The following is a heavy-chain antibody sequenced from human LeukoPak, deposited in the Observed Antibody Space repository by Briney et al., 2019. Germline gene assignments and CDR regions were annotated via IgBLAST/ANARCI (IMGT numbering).Heavy chain of an antibody. CDR2: IYSGETT. D-gene: IGHD3-10*01. Sequence: GGSLRLSCEASGFIVSSNHMSWVRQAPGKGLEWISAIYSGETTHYADSVKGRFTISRDNSKNALYLQMNSLRVEDTAVYYCARNIWFGESADAFDIWGQGTMVTVSS. V-gene: IGHV3-53*01. J-gene: IGHJ3*02. CDR1: GFIVSSNH. CDR3: ARNIWFGESADAFDI.